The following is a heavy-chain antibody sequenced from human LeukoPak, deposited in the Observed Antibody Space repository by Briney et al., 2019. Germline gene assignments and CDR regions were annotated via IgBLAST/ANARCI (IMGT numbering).Heavy chain of an antibody. CDR3: AKDIVFLFGDP. CDR2: IVGDGYKS. V-gene: IGHV3-23*01. J-gene: IGHJ5*02. D-gene: IGHD2-15*01. Sequence: PGGSLRLSCAAAGLSFSSYDMYWVRQAPGKGLEWVSTIVGDGYKSYYADSVKGRFAISRDNSKSTLYLQMNSLKAEDTAIYYCAKDIVFLFGDPRGQGTLVTVSS. CDR1: GLSFSSYD.